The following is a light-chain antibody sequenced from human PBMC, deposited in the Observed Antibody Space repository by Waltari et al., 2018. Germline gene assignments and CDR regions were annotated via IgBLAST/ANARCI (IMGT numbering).Light chain of an antibody. CDR1: NSDVGSYHF. J-gene: IGLJ2*01. CDR3: SSYAGNDLVI. V-gene: IGLV2-14*01. Sequence: QSALTQPASVSGSPGQSITISCTGTNSDVGSYHFVPWYQQHPGKAPKLMIYEVTNRPSGLSNRFSGSKSGNTASLTITELQAEDEADYYCSSYAGNDLVIFGGGTKLTVL. CDR2: EVT.